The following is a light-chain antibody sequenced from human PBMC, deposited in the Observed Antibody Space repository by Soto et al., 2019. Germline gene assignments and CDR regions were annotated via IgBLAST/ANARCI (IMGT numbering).Light chain of an antibody. J-gene: IGKJ2*01. CDR2: AAS. CDR3: QQSYSAPVT. Sequence: DIQMTQSPSSLPASIGDRVTITCRASQSISSYLNWFQQKPGEAPKLLIQAASSLQSGVPSRFSGSGSGTDFTLTINSLQPEDFAVYYCQQSYSAPVTFGQGTKV. V-gene: IGKV1-39*01. CDR1: QSISSY.